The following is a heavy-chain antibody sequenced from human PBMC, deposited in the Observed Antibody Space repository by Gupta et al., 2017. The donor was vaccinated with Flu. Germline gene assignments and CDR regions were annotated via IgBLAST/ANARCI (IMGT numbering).Heavy chain of an antibody. D-gene: IGHD3-10*01. CDR2: ISGSGGST. Sequence: RQAPGKGLEWVSGISGSGGSTYFADSVKGRFTISRDNSKNTLYLQMNSLRAEDTAVYYCATRGLDYYYGMDVWGQGTTVTVSS. CDR3: ATRGLDYYYGMDV. V-gene: IGHV3-23*01. J-gene: IGHJ6*02.